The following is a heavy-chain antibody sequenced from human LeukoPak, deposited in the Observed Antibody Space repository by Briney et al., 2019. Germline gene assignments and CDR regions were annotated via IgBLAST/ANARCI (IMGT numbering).Heavy chain of an antibody. CDR3: AKGARLRVSCDY. J-gene: IGHJ4*02. D-gene: IGHD3-16*01. CDR2: ISGSGGST. CDR1: GGSFSGYY. Sequence: PSETLSLTCAVYGGSFSGYYWSWVRQAPGKGLEWVSAISGSGGSTYYADSVKGRFTISRDNSKNTLYLQMNSLRAEDTAVYYCAKGARLRVSCDYWGQGTLVTVSS. V-gene: IGHV3-23*01.